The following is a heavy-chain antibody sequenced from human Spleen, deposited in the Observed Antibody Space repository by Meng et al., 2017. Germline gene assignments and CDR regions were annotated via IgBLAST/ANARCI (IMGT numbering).Heavy chain of an antibody. J-gene: IGHJ2*01. Sequence: VQLGQSGAEVKKPGASVKVSCKASGYTFTTYDINWVRQAPGKGLEWVAVVFHDGSKEFYADSVTGRFTISRDNSKNSLYLQMDSLSAEDTAVYYCARDGDYDSSAYPFWYFDLWGRGTLVTVSS. CDR1: GYTFTTYD. D-gene: IGHD3-22*01. CDR3: ARDGDYDSSAYPFWYFDL. V-gene: IGHV3-30*01. CDR2: VFHDGSKE.